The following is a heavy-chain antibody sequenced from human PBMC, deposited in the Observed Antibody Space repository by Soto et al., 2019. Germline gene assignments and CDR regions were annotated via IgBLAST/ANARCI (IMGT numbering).Heavy chain of an antibody. CDR2: IRSKANSYAT. CDR1: GFTFSGSA. V-gene: IGHV3-73*01. Sequence: PGGSLRLSCASSGFTFSGSAMHLVRQASGKGLEWVGRIRSKANSYATAYAASVKGRFTISRDDSKNTAYLQMNSLKTEDTAVYYCTPLPPHSTYYDFWSGYFRAPIWGQGTMVTVSS. J-gene: IGHJ3*02. D-gene: IGHD3-3*01. CDR3: TPLPPHSTYYDFWSGYFRAPI.